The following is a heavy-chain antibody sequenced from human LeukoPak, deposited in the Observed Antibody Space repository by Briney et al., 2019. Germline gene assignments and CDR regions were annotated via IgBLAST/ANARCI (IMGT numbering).Heavy chain of an antibody. V-gene: IGHV3-53*01. D-gene: IGHD5-18*01. CDR1: GFTVSNNY. Sequence: PGGSLRLSCAASGFTVSNNYMSWVRQAPGKGQEWVSVIYSGGSTYYADSVKGRFTISRDNSKNTLYLQMNSLRAEDTAVYYCARDSRGYNYLYFDYWGQGTLVTVSS. CDR3: ARDSRGYNYLYFDY. J-gene: IGHJ4*02. CDR2: IYSGGST.